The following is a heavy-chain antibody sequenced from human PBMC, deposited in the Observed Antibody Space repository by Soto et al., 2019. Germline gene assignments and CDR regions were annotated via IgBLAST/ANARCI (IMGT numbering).Heavy chain of an antibody. Sequence: PSETLSLTCGVLGGSISSGGYSWSWIRQPPGKGLEWIGYIYHSGSTYYNPSLKSRVTISVDRSKNQFSLKLSSVTAADTAVYYCARGVTTVTTIDYWGQGTLVTVSS. CDR2: IYHSGST. CDR3: ARGVTTVTTIDY. J-gene: IGHJ4*02. D-gene: IGHD4-17*01. CDR1: GGSISSGGYS. V-gene: IGHV4-30-2*01.